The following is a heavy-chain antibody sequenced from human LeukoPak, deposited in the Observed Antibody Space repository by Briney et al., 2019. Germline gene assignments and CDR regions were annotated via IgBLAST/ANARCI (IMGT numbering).Heavy chain of an antibody. CDR3: ARRITMVRAIGY. D-gene: IGHD3-10*01. V-gene: IGHV4-34*01. J-gene: IGHJ4*02. Sequence: GSLRLSCAASGFTFSSYAMSWVRQAPGKGLEWIGEINHSGSTNYNPSLKSRVTISVDTSKNQFSLKLSSVTAADTAVYYCARRITMVRAIGYWGQGTLVTVSS. CDR2: INHSGST. CDR1: GFTFSSYA.